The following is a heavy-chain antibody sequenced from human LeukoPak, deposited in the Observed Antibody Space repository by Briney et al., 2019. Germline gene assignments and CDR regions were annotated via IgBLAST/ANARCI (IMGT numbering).Heavy chain of an antibody. J-gene: IGHJ2*01. CDR1: RFTLSTYG. D-gene: IGHD3-16*02. V-gene: IGHV3-30*03. CDR3: ATSHLNRYFDL. CDR2: ISYDGSNK. Sequence: GRSLRLSCAASRFTLSTYGMHWVRQAPGKGLEWVAVISYDGSNKYYADSVKGRFTISRDNSKNTLYLQMNSLRAEDTAVYYCATSHLNRYFDLWGRGTLVTVSS.